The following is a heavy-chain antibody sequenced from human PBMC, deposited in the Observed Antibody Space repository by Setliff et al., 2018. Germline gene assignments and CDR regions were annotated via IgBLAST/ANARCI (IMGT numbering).Heavy chain of an antibody. CDR3: ARTGTYRYFDY. V-gene: IGHV4-39*01. J-gene: IGHJ4*02. CDR1: GGSVSNSGFF. Sequence: PSETLSLTCTVSGGSVSNSGFFWGWIRQPPGKGLEWIGRIYYRGDTYYNPSLKGRLTISVDTAQNQFSLRLTSVTAADTAVYYCARTGTYRYFDYWGQGALVTVSS. CDR2: IYYRGDT. D-gene: IGHD1-1*01.